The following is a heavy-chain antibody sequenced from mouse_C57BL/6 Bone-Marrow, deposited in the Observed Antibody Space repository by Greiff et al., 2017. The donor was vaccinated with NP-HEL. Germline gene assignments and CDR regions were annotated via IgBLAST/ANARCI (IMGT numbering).Heavy chain of an antibody. D-gene: IGHD2-4*01. Sequence: EVQVVESGGGLVQPKGSLKLSCAASGFSFNTYAMNWVRQAPGKGLEWVARIRSKSNNYATYYADSVKDRFTISRDDSESMLYLQMNNLKTEDTAMYYCVSPFYDYDVEFAYWGQGTLVTVSA. J-gene: IGHJ3*01. CDR1: GFSFNTYA. CDR2: IRSKSNNYAT. CDR3: VSPFYDYDVEFAY. V-gene: IGHV10-1*01.